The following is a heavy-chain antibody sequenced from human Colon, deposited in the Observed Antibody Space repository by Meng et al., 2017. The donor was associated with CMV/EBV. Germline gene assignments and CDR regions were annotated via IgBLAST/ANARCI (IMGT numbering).Heavy chain of an antibody. CDR1: GFTFRNYT. V-gene: IGHV3-30-3*01. D-gene: IGHD5-12*01. J-gene: IGHJ4*02. CDR3: ARGSGTTRAYSYADAH. Sequence: QVQLVESGXGVVQLGRSLRVSXAASGFTFRNYTIHWVRQAPGKGLEWVAVTSYDGNNKYYADSVKGRFTISSDKSKNTVYLQMNSLRVGDTAVYYCARGSGTTRAYSYADAHWGQGTLVTVSS. CDR2: TSYDGNNK.